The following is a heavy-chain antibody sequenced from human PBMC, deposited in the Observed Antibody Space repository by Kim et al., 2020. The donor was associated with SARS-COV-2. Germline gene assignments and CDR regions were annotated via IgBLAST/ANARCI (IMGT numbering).Heavy chain of an antibody. J-gene: IGHJ4*02. D-gene: IGHD2-2*02. CDR3: ARVAYCSSTSCYNGNDY. V-gene: IGHV3-53*01. Sequence: VKGRFPISRDNSKNTLYLQMNSLRAEDAAVYYCARVAYCSSTSCYNGNDYWGQGTLVTVSS.